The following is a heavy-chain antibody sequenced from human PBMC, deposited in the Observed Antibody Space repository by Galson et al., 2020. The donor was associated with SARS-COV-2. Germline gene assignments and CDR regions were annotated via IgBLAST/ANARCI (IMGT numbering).Heavy chain of an antibody. D-gene: IGHD3-10*01. J-gene: IGHJ6*02. CDR2: IYYSGST. CDR1: GGSISSSSYY. V-gene: IGHV4-39*01. CDR3: ARRFSRNRGRDYGMDV. Sequence: SETLSLTCTVSGGSISSSSYYWGWIRQPPGKGLEWIGSIYYSGSTYYNPSLKSRVTISVDTSKNQFSLKLSSVTAADTAVYYCARRFSRNRGRDYGMDVWGQGTTVTVSS.